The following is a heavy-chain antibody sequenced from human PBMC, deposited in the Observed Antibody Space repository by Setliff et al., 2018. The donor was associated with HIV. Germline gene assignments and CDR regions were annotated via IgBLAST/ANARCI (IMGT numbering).Heavy chain of an antibody. CDR2: IYYSGST. V-gene: IGHV4-39*07. D-gene: IGHD2-15*01. CDR1: GGSISSSSYY. CDR3: ARVGRRVVVAATDY. Sequence: PSETLSLTCTVSGGSISSSSYYWGWIRQPPGKGLEWIGSIYYSGSTYYNPSLKSRVTISVDTSKNQFSLKLSSVTAADTAVYNCARVGRRVVVAATDYWGQGTLVTVSS. J-gene: IGHJ4*02.